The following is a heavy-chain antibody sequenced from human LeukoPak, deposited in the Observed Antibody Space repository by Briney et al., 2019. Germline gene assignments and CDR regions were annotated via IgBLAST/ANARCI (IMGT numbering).Heavy chain of an antibody. CDR2: TYYRSKWYN. V-gene: IGHV6-1*01. CDR3: ARGLWASDSFDI. D-gene: IGHD7-27*01. Sequence: SQTLSLTCAISGDSVSSNSAAWNWIRQSPSRGLEWLGRTYYRSKWYNDYAVSVKGRITINPDTSNDQFSLQLNSVTPEDTAVYYCARGLWASDSFDIWGQGTMVTVS. J-gene: IGHJ3*02. CDR1: GDSVSSNSAA.